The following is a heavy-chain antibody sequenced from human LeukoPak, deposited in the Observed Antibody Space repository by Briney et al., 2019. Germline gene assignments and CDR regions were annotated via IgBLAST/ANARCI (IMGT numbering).Heavy chain of an antibody. Sequence: PGGSLRLSCAASGFTFSSYAMSWVRQAPGKGLEWVSGISGSDGSTYYADSVKGRFTISRDNSKNTLFLQMNSLRAEDTAVYYCARGVTVTTLGRRDYYYYYMDVWGKGTTVTVSS. D-gene: IGHD4-17*01. J-gene: IGHJ6*03. V-gene: IGHV3-23*01. CDR3: ARGVTVTTLGRRDYYYYYMDV. CDR2: ISGSDGST. CDR1: GFTFSSYA.